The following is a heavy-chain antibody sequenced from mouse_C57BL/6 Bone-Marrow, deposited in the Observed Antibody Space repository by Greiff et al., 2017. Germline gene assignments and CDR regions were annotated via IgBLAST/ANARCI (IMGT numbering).Heavy chain of an antibody. CDR3: AIEIYYDYDGPYWYFDV. CDR2: IDPSDSYT. Sequence: QVQLQQPGAELVMPGASVKLSCKASGYTFTSYWMHWVKQRPGQGLEWIGEIDPSDSYTNYNQKFKGKSTLTVDKSSSTAYMQLSSLTSEDSAVYYCAIEIYYDYDGPYWYFDVWGTGTTVTVSS. J-gene: IGHJ1*03. V-gene: IGHV1-69*01. CDR1: GYTFTSYW. D-gene: IGHD2-4*01.